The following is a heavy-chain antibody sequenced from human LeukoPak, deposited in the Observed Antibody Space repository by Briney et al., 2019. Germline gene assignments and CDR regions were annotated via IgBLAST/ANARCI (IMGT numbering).Heavy chain of an antibody. CDR3: ARERAYYDILPRWFDP. J-gene: IGHJ5*02. CDR2: IYYSGST. CDR1: GGSISSSSYY. D-gene: IGHD3-9*01. Sequence: PSETLSLTCTVSGGSISSSSYYWGWIRQPPGKGLEWIGSIYYSGSTYYNPSLKSRVTISVDTSKNQFSLKLSSATAADTAVYYCARERAYYDILPRWFDPWGQGSLVTVSS. V-gene: IGHV4-39*07.